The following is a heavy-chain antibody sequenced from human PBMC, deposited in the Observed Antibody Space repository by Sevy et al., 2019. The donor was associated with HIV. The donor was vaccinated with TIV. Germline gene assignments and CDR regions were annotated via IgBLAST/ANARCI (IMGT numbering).Heavy chain of an antibody. CDR2: IIPILGTV. CDR3: ARGGGNGWYYFDY. D-gene: IGHD6-19*01. CDR1: GGTFSTYG. Sequence: ASVKVSCKASGGTFSTYGISWVRQAPGQGPEWMGGIIPILGTVNYEQKFQGRVTITADESTKTAYMELSSLGSEDTAVYYCARGGGNGWYYFDYWGQETLVTVSS. J-gene: IGHJ4*02. V-gene: IGHV1-69*13.